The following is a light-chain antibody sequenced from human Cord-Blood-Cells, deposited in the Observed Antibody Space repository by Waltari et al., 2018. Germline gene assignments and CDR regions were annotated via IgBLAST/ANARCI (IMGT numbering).Light chain of an antibody. CDR3: QQYYSTPPT. CDR1: QRVLYSSNNKNY. J-gene: IGKJ1*01. Sequence: DIVMTQSPDSLAVPLGERATINCKSSQRVLYSSNNKNYLAWYQQKPGQPPKLLIYWASTRESGVPDRFSGRGSGTDFTLTISSLQAEDVAVYYCQQYYSTPPTFGQGTKVEIK. V-gene: IGKV4-1*01. CDR2: WAS.